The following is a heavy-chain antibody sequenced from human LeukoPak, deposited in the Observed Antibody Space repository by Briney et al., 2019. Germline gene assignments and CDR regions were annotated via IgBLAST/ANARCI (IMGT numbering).Heavy chain of an antibody. CDR2: IYTSGST. CDR1: GGSISSGSYY. D-gene: IGHD1-26*01. J-gene: IGHJ4*02. V-gene: IGHV4-61*02. Sequence: SQTLSLTCTASGGSISSGSYYWSWIRQPAGKGLEWIGRIYTSGSTNYNPSLKSRVTISVDTSKNQFSLKLSSVTAADTAVYYCARAWELLTFDYWGQGTLVTVSS. CDR3: ARAWELLTFDY.